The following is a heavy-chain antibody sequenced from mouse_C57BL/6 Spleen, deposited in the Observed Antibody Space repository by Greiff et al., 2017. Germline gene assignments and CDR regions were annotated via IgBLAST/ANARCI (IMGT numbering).Heavy chain of an antibody. Sequence: QVQLQQPGAELVRPGSSVKLSCTASGYTFTSYWMDWVKQRPGQGLEWIGNIYPSDSETHYNQKFKDKATLAVDKSSSTAYMQLSSLTSEDSAVYYCARRGDVAWFAYWGQGTLVTVSA. J-gene: IGHJ3*01. CDR2: IYPSDSET. CDR1: GYTFTSYW. V-gene: IGHV1-61*01. CDR3: ARRGDVAWFAY.